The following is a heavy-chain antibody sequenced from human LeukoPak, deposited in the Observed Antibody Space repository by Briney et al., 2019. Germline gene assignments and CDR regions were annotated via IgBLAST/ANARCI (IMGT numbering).Heavy chain of an antibody. Sequence: GESLKISCKGSGYSFTNYWIGWVRQMPGKGLEWMGIIYPGYSDTRYRPSFQGQVNISADKSISTAFLQWTSLKASDTAIYYCARQRCSSTTTCYESHRWFDAWGQGTLVTVSS. V-gene: IGHV5-51*01. CDR3: ARQRCSSTTTCYESHRWFDA. CDR1: GYSFTNYW. D-gene: IGHD2-2*01. J-gene: IGHJ5*02. CDR2: IYPGYSDT.